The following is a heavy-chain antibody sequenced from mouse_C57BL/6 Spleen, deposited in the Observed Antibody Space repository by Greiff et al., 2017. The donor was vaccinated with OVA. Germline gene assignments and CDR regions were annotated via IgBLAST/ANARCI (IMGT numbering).Heavy chain of an antibody. J-gene: IGHJ1*03. D-gene: IGHD1-1*01. V-gene: IGHV5-9-1*02. CDR1: GFTFSSYA. Sequence: DVKLVESGEGLVKPGGSLKLSCAASGFTFSSYAMSWVRQTPEKRLEWVAYISSGGEYIYYADTVKGRFTISRDNARNTLYLQMSSLKSEDTAMYYCTSGGSKNWYFDVWGTGTTVTVSS. CDR2: ISSGGEYI. CDR3: TSGGSKNWYFDV.